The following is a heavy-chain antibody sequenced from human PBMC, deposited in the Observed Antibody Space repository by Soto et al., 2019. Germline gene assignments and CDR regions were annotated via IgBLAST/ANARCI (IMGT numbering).Heavy chain of an antibody. J-gene: IGHJ4*02. CDR1: GFTFSSSW. CDR3: ERDCGYSLDY. CDR2: INSDGSET. D-gene: IGHD5-18*01. V-gene: IGHV3-74*01. Sequence: EVELVESGGGLVQPGGSLRLSCAASGFTFSSSWMHWVRQAPGKGLVWVSYINSDGSETRYADSVKGRFTISRDNANNTVYVQRNCLRAEVRSLYYCERDCGYSLDYWGQGTLVTVSS.